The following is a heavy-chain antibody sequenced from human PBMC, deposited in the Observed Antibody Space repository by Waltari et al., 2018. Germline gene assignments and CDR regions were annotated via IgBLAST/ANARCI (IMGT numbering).Heavy chain of an antibody. Sequence: EMQLLESGGGLVKHGESLRLYCAASGFIFRRYRLNWVCQAPGTGLEWVASISSGSSYIYYADSMRGRFTISRDDANNSVFLQLNGLRVEDTAVYYCARSLRDGSSYPDPIVFDFWGQGNLVTVSS. D-gene: IGHD2-15*01. V-gene: IGHV3-21*01. CDR2: ISSGSSYI. CDR1: GFIFRRYR. J-gene: IGHJ4*02. CDR3: ARSLRDGSSYPDPIVFDF.